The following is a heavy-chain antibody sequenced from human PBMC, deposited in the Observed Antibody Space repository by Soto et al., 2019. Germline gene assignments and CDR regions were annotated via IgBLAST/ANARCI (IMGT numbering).Heavy chain of an antibody. CDR3: ARVSSTGIDYGDSKPYWYFDL. D-gene: IGHD4-17*01. CDR2: ITPLFGTT. V-gene: IGHV1-69*01. CDR1: GGTFSSYA. Sequence: QVQLVQSGAEVKKPASSVKVSCKASGGTFSSYAISWVRQAPGQGLECMGGITPLFGTTNYAQKFQGRVTITAEESTRTAYMELSSLRSEDTAVYYCARVSSTGIDYGDSKPYWYFDLWGRGTLVTVSS. J-gene: IGHJ2*01.